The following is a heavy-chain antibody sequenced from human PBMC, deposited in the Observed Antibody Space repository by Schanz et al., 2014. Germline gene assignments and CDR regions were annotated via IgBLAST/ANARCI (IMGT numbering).Heavy chain of an antibody. Sequence: QVQLVQSGAEVKKPGSSVKVSCKASRSTFSSYTISWVRQARGQGLEWVGRFIPILAIADYTQKFQGRVTITADKSTSTASMELSSLRSEDTAVYYCARDRLECGAECYSVEVFEIWGQGTLVTVSS. D-gene: IGHD2-21*01. CDR1: RSTFSSYT. J-gene: IGHJ4*02. V-gene: IGHV1-69*08. CDR2: FIPILAIA. CDR3: ARDRLECGAECYSVEVFEI.